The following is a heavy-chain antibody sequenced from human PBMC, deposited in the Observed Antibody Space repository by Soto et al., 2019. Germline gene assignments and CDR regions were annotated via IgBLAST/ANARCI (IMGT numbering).Heavy chain of an antibody. CDR3: ARWAVPPGYYYYGMDV. CDR1: GYSFTSYW. V-gene: IGHV5-10-1*01. J-gene: IGHJ6*02. D-gene: IGHD2-2*01. CDR2: IDPSDSYT. Sequence: LGESLKISCKGSGYSFTSYWISWVRQMPGKGLEWMGRIDPSDSYTNYSPSFQGHVTISADKSISTAYLQWSSLKASDTAMYYYARWAVPPGYYYYGMDVWGQGTTVTVSS.